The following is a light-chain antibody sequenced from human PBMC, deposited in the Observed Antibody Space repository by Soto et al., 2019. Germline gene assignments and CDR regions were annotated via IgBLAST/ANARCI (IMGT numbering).Light chain of an antibody. V-gene: IGKV1-39*01. Sequence: DIQMTQSPSSLSASVGDRVTITCRASQGISTYLNWYQQKPGKAPKLLIYAASSLQSGVPSRFSGSGSETDFTLTISSLQPEDFATYSCQQSYSTTWTFGQGTKVEFK. CDR2: AAS. J-gene: IGKJ1*01. CDR1: QGISTY. CDR3: QQSYSTTWT.